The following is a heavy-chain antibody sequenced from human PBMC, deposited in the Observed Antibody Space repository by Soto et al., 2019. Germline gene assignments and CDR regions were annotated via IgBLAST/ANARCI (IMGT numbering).Heavy chain of an antibody. V-gene: IGHV2-5*02. CDR2: SYWDDDK. Sequence: QITLNESGPTQVKPSQTLTLTCTFSGFSLPTSGVGVGLIRQSPGKAPEARALSYWDDDKRYSPSQKSRLTITKDTSKNQVVLTRADLDPADTATSYCAQRVLRTVFGLVTTTAIYFDFWGQGTPVAVSS. CDR1: GFSLPTSGVG. CDR3: AQRVLRTVFGLVTTTAIYFDF. J-gene: IGHJ4*02. D-gene: IGHD3-3*01.